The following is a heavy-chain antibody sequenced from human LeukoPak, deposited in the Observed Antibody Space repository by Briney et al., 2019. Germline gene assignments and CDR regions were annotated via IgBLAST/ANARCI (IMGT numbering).Heavy chain of an antibody. CDR3: AKNHVAGYSSSCWDY. CDR1: GFTVSSNY. D-gene: IGHD6-13*01. V-gene: IGHV3-66*01. CDR2: IYSGGST. J-gene: IGHJ4*02. Sequence: GGSLRLSCAASGFTVSSNYMSWVRQAPGEGLEWVSVIYSGGSTYYADSVKGRFTISRDNSKNTLYLQMNSLRPEDTAVYYCAKNHVAGYSSSCWDYWGQGTLVTVSS.